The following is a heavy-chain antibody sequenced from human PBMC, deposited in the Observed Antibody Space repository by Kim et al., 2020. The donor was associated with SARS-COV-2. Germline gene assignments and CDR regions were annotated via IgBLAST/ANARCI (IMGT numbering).Heavy chain of an antibody. CDR2: ISYDGRNK. V-gene: IGHV3-30*03. CDR3: ARGTGDLPTDAFDI. D-gene: IGHD7-27*01. Sequence: GGSLRLSCAASGFTFNTYGMHWVRQAPGKGLEWVAVISYDGRNKYYADPAKGRFTISRDDSKNTVYVQMNSLRAEDTAVYYWARGTGDLPTDAFDIRGQGTMVTVSS. J-gene: IGHJ3*02. CDR1: GFTFNTYG.